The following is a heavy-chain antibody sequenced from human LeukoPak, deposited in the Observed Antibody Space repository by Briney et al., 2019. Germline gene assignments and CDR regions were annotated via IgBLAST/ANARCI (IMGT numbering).Heavy chain of an antibody. J-gene: IGHJ5*02. CDR3: ATATPSPYYDSSGPSVWFDP. CDR2: FDPEDGET. Sequence: ASVKVSCKVSGYTLTELSMHWVRQAPGKGLEWMGGFDPEDGETIYAQKLQGRVTMTEDTSTDTAYMELSSLRSEDTAVYYCATATPSPYYDSSGPSVWFDPWGQGTLVTVSS. CDR1: GYTLTELS. V-gene: IGHV1-24*01. D-gene: IGHD3-22*01.